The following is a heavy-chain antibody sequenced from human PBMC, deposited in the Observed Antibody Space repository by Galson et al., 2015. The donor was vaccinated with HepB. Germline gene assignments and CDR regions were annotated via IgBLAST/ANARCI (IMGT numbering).Heavy chain of an antibody. CDR2: IIPILGIA. D-gene: IGHD6-13*01. J-gene: IGHJ3*02. V-gene: IGHV1-69*04. CDR3: ARSYSSTDALDI. Sequence: QSGAEVKKPGASVKVSCKASGYTFTSYAISWVRQAPGQGLEWMGRIIPILGIANYAQKFQGRVTITADKSTSTAYMELSSLRSEDTAVYYCARSYSSTDALDIWGQGTMVTVSS. CDR1: GYTFTSYA.